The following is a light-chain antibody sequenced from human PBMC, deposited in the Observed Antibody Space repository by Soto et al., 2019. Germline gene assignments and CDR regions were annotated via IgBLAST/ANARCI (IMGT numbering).Light chain of an antibody. J-gene: IGKJ3*01. CDR2: GSS. Sequence: EIVLTQSPGTLSLSPRERATLSCRASQSVSSNYLAWYQQKRGQAPRLLIYGSSTRATGIPDRFSGSGSGTDFTLTISRLEPEDFAVYYCQQYGRSPNLFTFGPGTKVD. CDR3: QQYGRSPNLFT. V-gene: IGKV3-20*01. CDR1: QSVSSNY.